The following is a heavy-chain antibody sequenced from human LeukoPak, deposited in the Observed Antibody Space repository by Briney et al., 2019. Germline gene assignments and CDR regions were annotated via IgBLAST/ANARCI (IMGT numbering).Heavy chain of an antibody. D-gene: IGHD3-16*01. J-gene: IGHJ4*02. CDR1: GVSVTSYY. CDR2: IYTSGST. V-gene: IGHV4-4*07. CDR3: ARISRWGPY. Sequence: PSETLSLTCTVSGVSVTSYYWSWLRQPAGKGLEWIGRIYTSGSTSYNPSLRSRLTMSVDTAKNQFSLNLSSVTAADTAVYYCARISRWGPYWGQGILVTVSS.